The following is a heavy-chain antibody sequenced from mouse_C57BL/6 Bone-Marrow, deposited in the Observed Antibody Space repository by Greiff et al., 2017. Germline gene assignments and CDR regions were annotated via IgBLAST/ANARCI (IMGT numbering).Heavy chain of an antibody. CDR1: GYAFSSSW. Sequence: VKPGASVKISCKASGYAFSSSWMNWVKQRPGKGLEWIGRIYPGDGDTNYNGKFKGKATLTADKSSSTAYMQLSSLTSEDSAVYFCARGYFAYWGQGTLVTVSA. CDR3: ARGYFAY. J-gene: IGHJ3*01. CDR2: IYPGDGDT. V-gene: IGHV1-82*01.